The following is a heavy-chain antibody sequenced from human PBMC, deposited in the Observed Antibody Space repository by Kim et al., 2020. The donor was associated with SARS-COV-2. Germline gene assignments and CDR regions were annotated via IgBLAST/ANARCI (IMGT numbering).Heavy chain of an antibody. Sequence: GGSLRLSCAASGFTFSNAWMSWVRQAPGKGLEWVGRIKSKTDGGTTDYAAPVKGRFTISRDDSKNTLYLQMSSLKTEDTAVYYCTTGSSTSFLSFGEYFQHWGQGNLVTVSS. CDR2: IKSKTDGGTT. D-gene: IGHD6-13*01. CDR1: GFTFSNAW. CDR3: TTGSSTSFLSFGEYFQH. J-gene: IGHJ1*01. V-gene: IGHV3-15*01.